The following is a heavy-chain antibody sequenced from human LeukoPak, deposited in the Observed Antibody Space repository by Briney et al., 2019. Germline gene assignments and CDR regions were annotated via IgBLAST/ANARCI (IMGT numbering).Heavy chain of an antibody. D-gene: IGHD3-10*01. V-gene: IGHV3-48*01. Sequence: GGSLRLSCAASGFTFSSYSMNWVRQAPGKGLEWVSYIRSTGSIIYHADSVKGRFTISRDNAKNSLYLQMNSLRVEDTAVYYCARGRGALGYMDVWGKGTTVIISS. CDR1: GFTFSSYS. CDR2: IRSTGSII. CDR3: ARGRGALGYMDV. J-gene: IGHJ6*03.